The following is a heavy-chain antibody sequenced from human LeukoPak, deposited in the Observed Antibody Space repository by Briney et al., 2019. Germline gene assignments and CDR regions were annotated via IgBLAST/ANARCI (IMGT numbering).Heavy chain of an antibody. CDR3: ASRQGGWSYYDY. CDR1: GYSISSGYC. D-gene: IGHD1-26*01. V-gene: IGHV4-38-2*01. J-gene: IGHJ4*02. CDR2: ICHSGNT. Sequence: PSETLSLTCSVSGYSISSGYCWDWIRQPTGKGLEWIGTICHSGNTYYNPSLWGRLTISVDTSKNHFSLKLSSVTAADTAVYFCASRQGGWSYYDYWGQGTLVTVSS.